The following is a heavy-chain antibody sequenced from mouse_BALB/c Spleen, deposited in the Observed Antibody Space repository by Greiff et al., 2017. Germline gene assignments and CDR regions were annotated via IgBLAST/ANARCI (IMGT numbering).Heavy chain of an antibody. CDR2: IYPGSGST. Sequence: QVQLQQSGPELVKPGASVKMSCKASGYTFTDYVISWVKQRTGQGLEWIGEIYPGSGSTYYNEKFKGKATLTADKSSNTAYMQLSSLTSEDSAVYFCARVYDGYYVGNYYFDYWGQGTTLTVSS. V-gene: IGHV1-77*01. J-gene: IGHJ2*01. CDR3: ARVYDGYYVGNYYFDY. D-gene: IGHD2-3*01. CDR1: GYTFTDYV.